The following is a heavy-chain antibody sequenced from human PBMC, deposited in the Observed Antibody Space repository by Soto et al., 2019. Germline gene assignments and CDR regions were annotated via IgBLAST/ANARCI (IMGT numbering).Heavy chain of an antibody. CDR2: IIPILGIA. D-gene: IGHD3-10*01. V-gene: IGHV1-69*02. Sequence: SVKVSCKASGGTFSSYTISWVRQAPGQGLEWMGRIIPILGIANYAQKFQGRVTITADKSTSTAYMELSSLRSEDTAVYYCARSADPHMVRERAEYFHHWGQGALVTVSS. CDR3: ARSADPHMVRERAEYFHH. J-gene: IGHJ1*01. CDR1: GGTFSSYT.